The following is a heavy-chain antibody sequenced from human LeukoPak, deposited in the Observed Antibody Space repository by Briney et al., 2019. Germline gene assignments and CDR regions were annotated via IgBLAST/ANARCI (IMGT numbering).Heavy chain of an antibody. CDR2: IIPIFGTA. CDR1: GGTFRSYA. J-gene: IGHJ3*02. CDR3: ARDPGYCSSTSCYRGAFDI. V-gene: IGHV1-69*01. D-gene: IGHD2-2*01. Sequence: GASVKVSCKASGGTFRSYAISWVRQAPGQGLEWMRGIIPIFGTANYAQKFRGRVTITADESTSTAYMELSSLRSEDTAVYYCARDPGYCSSTSCYRGAFDIWGQGTMVTVSS.